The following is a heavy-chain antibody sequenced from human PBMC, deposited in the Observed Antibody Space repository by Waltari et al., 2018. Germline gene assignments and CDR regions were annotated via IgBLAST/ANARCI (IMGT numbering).Heavy chain of an antibody. Sequence: QVQLQESGPGLVKPSETLSLTCTVSGGSVSSNPYFWGWIRQPPGKGLEWIGTIEYSVTTHYNPSLRTRVSMSIDTSKNQFSLELTSVTAADTAVYYCARHADREVVTAFDFWGQGTLATVSS. V-gene: IGHV4-39*01. D-gene: IGHD3-22*01. CDR1: GGSVSSNPYF. CDR2: IEYSVTT. J-gene: IGHJ4*02. CDR3: ARHADREVVTAFDF.